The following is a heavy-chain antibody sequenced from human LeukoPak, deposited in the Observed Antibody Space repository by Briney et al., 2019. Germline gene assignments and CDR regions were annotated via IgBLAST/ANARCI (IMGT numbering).Heavy chain of an antibody. CDR3: ARDGTAEYSGFDY. CDR1: GFTFSSYS. J-gene: IGHJ4*02. V-gene: IGHV3-21*01. Sequence: RSLRLSCAASGFTFSSYSMNWVRQAPGKGLEWVSSISSSSSYIYYADSVKGRFTISRDNAKNSLYLQMNSLRAEDTAVYYCARDGTAEYSGFDYWGQGTLVTVSS. D-gene: IGHD1-26*01. CDR2: ISSSSSYI.